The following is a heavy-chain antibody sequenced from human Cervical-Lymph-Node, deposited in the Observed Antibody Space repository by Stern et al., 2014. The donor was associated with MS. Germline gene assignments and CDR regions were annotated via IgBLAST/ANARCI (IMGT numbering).Heavy chain of an antibody. CDR3: ARDLMVEVANYYHYGMDV. CDR1: GYTLTNYY. D-gene: IGHD6-19*01. Sequence: QVQLVQSGAEVKKPGASVKISCRASGYTLTNYYMHWVRQAPGQGLEWLGIISPSSGGTSYTQNFQGRLTMTSDTSTGTVYMDLSSLRSEDTAVYYCARDLMVEVANYYHYGMDVWGQGTTVTVSS. J-gene: IGHJ6*02. V-gene: IGHV1-46*01. CDR2: ISPSSGGT.